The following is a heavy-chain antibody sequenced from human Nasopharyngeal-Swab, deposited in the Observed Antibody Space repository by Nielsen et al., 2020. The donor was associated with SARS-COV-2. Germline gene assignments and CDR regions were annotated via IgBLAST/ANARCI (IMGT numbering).Heavy chain of an antibody. J-gene: IGHJ3*02. V-gene: IGHV3-48*03. CDR1: GFTFSSYE. D-gene: IGHD2-2*01. Sequence: GGSLRLSCAASGFTFSSYEMNWVRQAPGKGLEWVSYISSSGSTIYYADSVRGRFTISRDNAKNSLYLQMNSLRAEDTAVYYCARDAYPGYIWGQGTMVTVSS. CDR3: ARDAYPGYI. CDR2: ISSSGSTI.